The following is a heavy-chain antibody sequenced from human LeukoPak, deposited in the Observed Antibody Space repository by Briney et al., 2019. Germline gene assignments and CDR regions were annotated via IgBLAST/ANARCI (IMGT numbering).Heavy chain of an antibody. CDR3: ARDRSLGIIDY. Sequence: SETLSLTCIVSGDSISSYCWSWIRQPPGKGLEWTGYIYYSGSTNYNPSLKSRVTISVDASKNHFSLKLSSVTAADTAVYYCARDRSLGIIDYWGQGTLVTVSS. J-gene: IGHJ4*02. V-gene: IGHV4-59*01. CDR2: IYYSGST. D-gene: IGHD3-16*01. CDR1: GDSISSYC.